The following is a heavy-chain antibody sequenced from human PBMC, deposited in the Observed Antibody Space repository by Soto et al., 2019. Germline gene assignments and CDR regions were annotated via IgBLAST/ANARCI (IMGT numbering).Heavy chain of an antibody. D-gene: IGHD4-17*01. J-gene: IGHJ6*02. Sequence: QVQLVQSGAEVKKPGSSVKVSCKASGGTFSTYAISWVRQAPGQGLEWMGGIIPIFGTANYAQKFQDRVTITADESTSTAYMELSSLRSEDTAVYYCARVGKNDYGDYCYGMDVWGQGTTVTVSS. CDR2: IIPIFGTA. CDR3: ARVGKNDYGDYCYGMDV. V-gene: IGHV1-69*01. CDR1: GGTFSTYA.